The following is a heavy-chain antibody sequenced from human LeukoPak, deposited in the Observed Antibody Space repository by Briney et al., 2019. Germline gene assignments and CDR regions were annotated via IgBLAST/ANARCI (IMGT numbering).Heavy chain of an antibody. V-gene: IGHV3-9*03. J-gene: IGHJ4*02. CDR2: ISWNSGSI. CDR3: AKGTHPALAAAGRTSFDY. CDR1: GFTFDDYA. Sequence: GGSLRLSCAASGFTFDDYALHWVRQAPGKGLEWVSGISWNSGSIGYADSVKGRFTISRDNAKNSLYLQMNSLRAEDMALYYCAKGTHPALAAAGRTSFDYWGQGTLVTVSS. D-gene: IGHD6-13*01.